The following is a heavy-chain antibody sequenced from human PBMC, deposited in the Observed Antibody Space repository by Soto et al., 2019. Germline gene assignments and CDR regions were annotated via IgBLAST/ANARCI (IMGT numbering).Heavy chain of an antibody. J-gene: IGHJ4*02. CDR3: TRGRGTSGWYADY. Sequence: GGSLRLSCSASGFVFGDYAVTWVRQAPGKGLEWVGVVRSETYGGSTEYAASVKGRFRISRDDSESIAYLQMTNLKTEDTAVYYCTRGRGTSGWYADYWGKGIRVTVSS. CDR2: VRSETYGGST. CDR1: GFVFGDYA. V-gene: IGHV3-49*04. D-gene: IGHD6-13*01.